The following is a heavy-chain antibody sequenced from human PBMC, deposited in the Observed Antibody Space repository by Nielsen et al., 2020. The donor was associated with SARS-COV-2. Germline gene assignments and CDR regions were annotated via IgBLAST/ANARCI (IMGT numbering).Heavy chain of an antibody. Sequence: GSLRLSCAASGFTFSDYGIHWVRQAPDKGLEWMAIISRDASDTFYPDSVKGRFTVSRDNSKNTVYLQMNSLRPEDTAVYYCAKDFWSSPNQVGPDYWGQGTLVTVSS. J-gene: IGHJ4*02. CDR2: ISRDASDT. D-gene: IGHD3-3*01. V-gene: IGHV3-30*18. CDR3: AKDFWSSPNQVGPDY. CDR1: GFTFSDYG.